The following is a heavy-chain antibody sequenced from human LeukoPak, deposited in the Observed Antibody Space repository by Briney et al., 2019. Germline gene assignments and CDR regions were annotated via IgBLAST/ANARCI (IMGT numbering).Heavy chain of an antibody. CDR2: IKSDGSST. V-gene: IGHV3-74*03. Sequence: GGSLRLSCAASGFTFSSYWMHWVRQAPGKGLVWVSCIKSDGSSTTYADSVKGRFTISRDNAKNTLHLQMNSLRAEDTAVYYCARDSSSWCYDYWGQGTLVTVSS. CDR3: ARDSSSWCYDY. CDR1: GFTFSSYW. J-gene: IGHJ4*02. D-gene: IGHD6-13*01.